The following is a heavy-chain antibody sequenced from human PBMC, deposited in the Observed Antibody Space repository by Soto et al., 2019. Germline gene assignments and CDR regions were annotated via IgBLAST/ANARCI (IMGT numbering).Heavy chain of an antibody. CDR3: AAFHDYGGNWDY. D-gene: IGHD4-17*01. CDR2: IYYSGST. CDR1: GGSVSSGSYY. Sequence: QVQLQESGPGLVKPSETLSLTCTVSGGSVSSGSYYWSWIRQPPGKGLEWIGYIYYSGSTNYNPSLKSRVTISVDTSKNQFSPKLSSVTAADTAVYYCAAFHDYGGNWDYWGQGTLVTVSS. V-gene: IGHV4-61*01. J-gene: IGHJ4*02.